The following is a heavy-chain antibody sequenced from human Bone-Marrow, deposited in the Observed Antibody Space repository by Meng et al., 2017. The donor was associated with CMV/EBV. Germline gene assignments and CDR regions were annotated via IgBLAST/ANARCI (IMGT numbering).Heavy chain of an antibody. J-gene: IGHJ4*02. V-gene: IGHV3-23*01. CDR3: AKYVVTATRGAFHY. CDR1: GFTFDDYA. D-gene: IGHD2-15*01. Sequence: GESLKISCAASGFTFDDYAMHWVRQAPGKGLEWVSDISGSAVSTHYADSVRGRFTISRDNSKNTVYLQMNSLRAEDTAVYYCAKYVVTATRGAFHYWGQGTLVTVSS. CDR2: ISGSAVST.